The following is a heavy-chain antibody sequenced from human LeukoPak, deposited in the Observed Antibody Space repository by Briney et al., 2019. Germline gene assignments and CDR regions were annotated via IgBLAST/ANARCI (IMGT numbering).Heavy chain of an antibody. CDR1: GFTFSSYA. CDR3: ARVLGRSDAFDI. V-gene: IGHV3-30-3*01. CDR2: ISYDGSNK. Sequence: GGSLRLSCAASGFTFSSYAMHWVRQAPGKGLERVAVISYDGSNKYYADSVKGRFTISRDNSKNTLYLQMNSLRAEDTAVYYCARVLGRSDAFDIWGQGTMVTVSS. J-gene: IGHJ3*02. D-gene: IGHD7-27*01.